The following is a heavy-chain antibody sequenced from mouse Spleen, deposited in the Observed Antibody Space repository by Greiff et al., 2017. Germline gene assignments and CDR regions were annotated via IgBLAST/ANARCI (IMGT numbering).Heavy chain of an antibody. Sequence: EVKLVESGGGLVKPGGSLKLSCAASGFTFSSYGMSWVRQTPEKRLEWVATISGGGSYTYYPDSVKGRFTISRDNAKNNLYLQMSSLRSEDTALYYCARQSDYGYDGFAYWGQGTLVTVSA. CDR3: ARQSDYGYDGFAY. D-gene: IGHD2-2*01. CDR2: ISGGGSYT. CDR1: GFTFSSYG. V-gene: IGHV5-9-2*01. J-gene: IGHJ3*01.